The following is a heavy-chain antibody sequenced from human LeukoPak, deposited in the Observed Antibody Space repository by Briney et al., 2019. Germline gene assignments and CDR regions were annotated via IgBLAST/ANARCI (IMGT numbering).Heavy chain of an antibody. J-gene: IGHJ4*02. CDR2: ICAYNGNT. Sequence: ASVKVSCKASGYTFTSYGISWVRQAPGQGLEWMGWICAYNGNTNYAQKLQGRVTMTADTSTSTAYMELRSLRSDDTAVYYCASWDGSSGYYGYWGQGTLVTVSS. CDR3: ASWDGSSGYYGY. D-gene: IGHD3-22*01. V-gene: IGHV1-18*01. CDR1: GYTFTSYG.